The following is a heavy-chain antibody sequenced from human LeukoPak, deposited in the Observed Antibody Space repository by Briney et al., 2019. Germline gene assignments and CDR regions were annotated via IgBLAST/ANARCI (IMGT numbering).Heavy chain of an antibody. CDR1: GYTFTSYG. V-gene: IGHV1-18*01. D-gene: IGHD4-17*01. CDR3: ARALTTVTTTTGDAFDI. Sequence: GASVKVSCKASGYTFTSYGISWVRQAPGQGLEWMGWISAYNGNTNYAQKLQGRVTMTTDTSTSTAYMELRSLRSDDTAVYYCARALTTVTTTTGDAFDIWGQGTMVTVSS. J-gene: IGHJ3*02. CDR2: ISAYNGNT.